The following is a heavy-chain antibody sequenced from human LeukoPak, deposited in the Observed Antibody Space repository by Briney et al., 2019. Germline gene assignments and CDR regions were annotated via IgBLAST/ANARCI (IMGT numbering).Heavy chain of an antibody. V-gene: IGHV1-18*01. CDR2: ISPYGNT. J-gene: IGHJ5*02. CDR3: VRDISHGWFDP. CDR1: GGTFSSYA. Sequence: ASVKVSCKASGGTFSSYAISWVRQAPGQGLEWMGWISPYGNTNYAQKLQGRVTLTTDTSTSTACMELRRLTSDDTAVYYCVRDISHGWFDPWGQGTLVTVSS.